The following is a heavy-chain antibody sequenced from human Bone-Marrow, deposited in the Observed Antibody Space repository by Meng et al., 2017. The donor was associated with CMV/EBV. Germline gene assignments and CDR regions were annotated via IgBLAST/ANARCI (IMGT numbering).Heavy chain of an antibody. Sequence: ASVKVSCKASGYTFTSYGISWVRQAPGQGLEWMGWISAYNGNTNYAQKLQGRVTMTTDTSTSRAYMELRRLGSDDTAVYYCARGGRYCSSTSCYTKWYFDLWGRGTVVTVSS. V-gene: IGHV1-18*01. CDR1: GYTFTSYG. J-gene: IGHJ2*01. CDR2: ISAYNGNT. D-gene: IGHD2-2*02. CDR3: ARGGRYCSSTSCYTKWYFDL.